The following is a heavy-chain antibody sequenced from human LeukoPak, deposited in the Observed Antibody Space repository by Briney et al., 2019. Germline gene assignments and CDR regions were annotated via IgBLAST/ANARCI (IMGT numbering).Heavy chain of an antibody. Sequence: SETLSLTCTVSGGSISSYYWSWIRQPPWKGLEWIGYIYYSGSTNYNPSLKSRVTISVDTSKNQFSLKLSSVTAADTAVYYCANTYYYDSSGYYGLFQHWGQGTLVTVSS. CDR3: ANTYYYDSSGYYGLFQH. CDR2: IYYSGST. J-gene: IGHJ1*01. D-gene: IGHD3-22*01. CDR1: GGSISSYY. V-gene: IGHV4-59*01.